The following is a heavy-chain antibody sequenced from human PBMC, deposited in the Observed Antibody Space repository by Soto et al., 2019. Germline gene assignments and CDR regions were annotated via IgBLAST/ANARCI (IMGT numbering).Heavy chain of an antibody. CDR1: GGSVSSGSYY. D-gene: IGHD3-10*01. Sequence: PSETLSLTCTVSGGSVSSGSYYWSWIRQPPGKGLEWIGYIYYSGSTNYNPSLKSRVTISVDTSKNQFSLKLSSVTAADTAVYYCARGEYYYGSGTDYYGMDVWGQGTTVTVSS. V-gene: IGHV4-61*01. CDR2: IYYSGST. J-gene: IGHJ6*02. CDR3: ARGEYYYGSGTDYYGMDV.